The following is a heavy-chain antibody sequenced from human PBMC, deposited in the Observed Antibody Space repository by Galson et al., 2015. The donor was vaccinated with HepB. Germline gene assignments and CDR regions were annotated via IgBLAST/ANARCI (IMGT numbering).Heavy chain of an antibody. CDR3: AREVLSGSYYYFDY. D-gene: IGHD1-26*01. J-gene: IGHJ4*02. CDR1: GYTFTSYA. V-gene: IGHV1-3*01. CDR2: INAGNGNT. Sequence: SVKVSCKASGYTFTSYAMHWVRQAHGQRLEWMGWINAGNGNTKYSQSFQDRVTVTRDTSASTAYMELSSLRSEDTAVYYCAREVLSGSYYYFDYWGQGTLVTVSS.